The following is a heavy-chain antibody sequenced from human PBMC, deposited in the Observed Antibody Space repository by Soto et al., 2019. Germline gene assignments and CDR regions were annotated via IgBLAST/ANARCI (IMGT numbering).Heavy chain of an antibody. CDR3: AKAPGYCSGGSCYYFDY. D-gene: IGHD2-15*01. V-gene: IGHV3-23*01. J-gene: IGHJ4*02. CDR2: ISGSGGST. CDR1: GFTFSSYA. Sequence: EVQLLESGGGLVQPGGSLRLSCAASGFTFSSYAMSWVRQAPGKGLEWVSAISGSGGSTYYADSVKGRFTISRDNSKNTLYLQMNSLRAEDTAVYYCAKAPGYCSGGSCYYFDYWGQGTLVTVSS.